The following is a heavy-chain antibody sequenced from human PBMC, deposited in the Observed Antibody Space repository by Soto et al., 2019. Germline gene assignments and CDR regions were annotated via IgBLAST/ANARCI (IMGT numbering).Heavy chain of an antibody. D-gene: IGHD2-2*02. Sequence: QVQLVQSGAEVKKPGSSVKVSCKASGGTFSSYAISWVRQAPGQGLEWMGGIIPIFGTANYAQKFQGRVTITADESTRTAYMELSSVRSEDTAVYYCARGGLRGYCSRTSCYSMDVWGQGSTVTVSS. CDR2: IIPIFGTA. J-gene: IGHJ6*02. CDR1: GGTFSSYA. V-gene: IGHV1-69*01. CDR3: ARGGLRGYCSRTSCYSMDV.